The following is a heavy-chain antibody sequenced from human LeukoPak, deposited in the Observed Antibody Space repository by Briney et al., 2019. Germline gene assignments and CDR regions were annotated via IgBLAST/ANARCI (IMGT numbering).Heavy chain of an antibody. CDR1: GYTFTSYY. D-gene: IGHD3-9*01. Sequence: ASVNVSYKASGYTFTSYYMHWVRQAPGQGLEWMGIINPSGGSTSYAQKFEGRVTMTRDMSTSTVYMELSSLRSEDTAVYYCASSLRYFDWLLPFEYWGQGTLVTVSS. CDR2: INPSGGST. V-gene: IGHV1-46*01. J-gene: IGHJ4*02. CDR3: ASSLRYFDWLLPFEY.